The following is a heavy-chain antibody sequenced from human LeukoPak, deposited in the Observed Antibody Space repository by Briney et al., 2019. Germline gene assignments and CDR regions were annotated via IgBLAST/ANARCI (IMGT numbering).Heavy chain of an antibody. V-gene: IGHV1-2*02. J-gene: IGHJ4*02. CDR2: INPNSGGT. CDR1: GYTFTSYG. D-gene: IGHD3-3*01. CDR3: ATTRFLEWLMMNY. Sequence: ASVKVSCKASGYTFTSYGISWVRQAPGQGLEWMGWINPNSGGTNYAQKFQGRVTMTRDTSISTAYVELSRLRSDDTAVYYCATTRFLEWLMMNYWGQGTLVTVSS.